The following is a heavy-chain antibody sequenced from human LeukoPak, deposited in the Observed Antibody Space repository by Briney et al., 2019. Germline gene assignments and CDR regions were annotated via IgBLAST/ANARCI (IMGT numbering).Heavy chain of an antibody. D-gene: IGHD4/OR15-4a*01. CDR1: GASISSYY. V-gene: IGHV3-23*01. CDR3: ARRAGAYSHPYDY. Sequence: ETLSLTCTVSGASISSYYWSWVRQAPGKGLEWVSAITGNADYTDYADSVKGRFTISRDNSKNTAYLQMNSLRAEDTAVYYCARRAGAYSHPYDYWGQGTLVTVSS. J-gene: IGHJ4*02. CDR2: ITGNADYT.